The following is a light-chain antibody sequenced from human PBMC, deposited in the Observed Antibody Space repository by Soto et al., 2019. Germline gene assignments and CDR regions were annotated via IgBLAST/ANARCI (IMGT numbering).Light chain of an antibody. CDR3: QQYSHLIT. CDR2: KAS. J-gene: IGKJ5*01. Sequence: DIQMTQSPSTLSASVGDRVTITCRASQTISSWLAWYQQKPGKAPKLLIYKASNLETGVPSRFSGSGSGTDFTFTISSLQPEDIATYYCQQYSHLITFGQGTRLEIK. V-gene: IGKV1-5*03. CDR1: QTISSW.